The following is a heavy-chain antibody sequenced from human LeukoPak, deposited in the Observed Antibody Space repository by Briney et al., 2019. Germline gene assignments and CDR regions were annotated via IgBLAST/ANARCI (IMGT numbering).Heavy chain of an antibody. CDR3: AREAVPPYYYYVTGGWFDP. J-gene: IGHJ5*02. Sequence: PSETLSLTCAVYGGSFSGYYWSWIRQPPGKGLEWIGAINHSGSTNYNPSLKGRVTISVDTSKNQFSLKLSSVTAADTAVYYCAREAVPPYYYYVTGGWFDPWGQGTLVTVSS. D-gene: IGHD3-10*02. V-gene: IGHV4-34*01. CDR2: INHSGST. CDR1: GGSFSGYY.